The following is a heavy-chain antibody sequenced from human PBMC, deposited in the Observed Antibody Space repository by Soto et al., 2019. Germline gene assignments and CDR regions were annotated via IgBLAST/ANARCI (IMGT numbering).Heavy chain of an antibody. CDR1: GFTFSSYG. Sequence: QVQLVESGGGVVQPGTSLRLSCAASGFTFSSYGLHWVRQAPGKGLEWLAVISHDGTSKYYADSVKGRFTISIDNSKNTVYLQMDSLRPEDTAVYFCAKVTDYWGQGILVTVSS. J-gene: IGHJ4*02. CDR3: AKVTDY. V-gene: IGHV3-30*18. CDR2: ISHDGTSK.